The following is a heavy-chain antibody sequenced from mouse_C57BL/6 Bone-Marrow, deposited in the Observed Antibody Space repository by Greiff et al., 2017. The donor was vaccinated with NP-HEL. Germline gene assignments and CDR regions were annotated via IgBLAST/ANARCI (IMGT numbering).Heavy chain of an antibody. J-gene: IGHJ2*01. CDR1: GFTFSSYA. CDR3: ARDGFYGYPYY. V-gene: IGHV5-4*01. Sequence: EVKLEESGGGLVKPGGSLKLSCAASGFTFSSYAMSWVRQTPEKRLEWVATISDGGSYTYYPDNVKGRFTISRDNAKNNLYLQMSHLKSEDTAMYYCARDGFYGYPYYWGQGTTLTVSS. D-gene: IGHD2-2*01. CDR2: ISDGGSYT.